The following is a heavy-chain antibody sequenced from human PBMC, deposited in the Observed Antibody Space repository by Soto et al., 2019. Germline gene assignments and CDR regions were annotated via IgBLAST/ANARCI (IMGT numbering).Heavy chain of an antibody. CDR3: ANPSREDTVHYYGMDV. CDR2: INPNSGGT. V-gene: IGHV1-2*04. J-gene: IGHJ6*02. D-gene: IGHD5-18*01. Sequence: ASVKVSCKASGYTFTGYYMHWVRQAPGQGLEWMGWINPNSGGTNYAQKFQGWVTMTRDTSISTAYMELSRLRSDDTAVYYCANPSREDTVHYYGMDVWGLGTTVTVSS. CDR1: GYTFTGYY.